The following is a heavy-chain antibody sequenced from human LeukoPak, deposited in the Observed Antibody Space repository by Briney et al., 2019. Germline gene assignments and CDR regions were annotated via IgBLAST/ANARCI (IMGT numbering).Heavy chain of an antibody. CDR1: GGSFSGYY. J-gene: IGHJ3*02. D-gene: IGHD2-8*01. Sequence: SETLSLTCAVYGGSFSGYYWGWIRQPPGKGLEWIGSIYYSGSTYYNPSLKSRVTISVDTSKNQFSLKLSSVTAADTAVYYCASHLLMVYAMAQDAFDIWGQGTMVTVSS. CDR2: IYYSGST. CDR3: ASHLLMVYAMAQDAFDI. V-gene: IGHV4-39*01.